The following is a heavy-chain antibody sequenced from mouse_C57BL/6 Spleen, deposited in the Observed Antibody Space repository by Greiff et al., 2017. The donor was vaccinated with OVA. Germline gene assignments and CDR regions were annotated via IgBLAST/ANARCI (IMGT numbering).Heavy chain of an antibody. Sequence: EVQLQQSGPVLVKPGASVKMSCKASGYTFTDYYMNWVKQSHGKSLEWIGVINPYNGGTSYNQKFKGKATLTVDKSSSPAYMELNSLTSEDSAVDYCVSATGETFAYWGQGTLVTVSA. CDR1: GYTFTDYY. CDR3: VSATGETFAY. J-gene: IGHJ3*01. CDR2: INPYNGGT. V-gene: IGHV1-19*01. D-gene: IGHD4-1*02.